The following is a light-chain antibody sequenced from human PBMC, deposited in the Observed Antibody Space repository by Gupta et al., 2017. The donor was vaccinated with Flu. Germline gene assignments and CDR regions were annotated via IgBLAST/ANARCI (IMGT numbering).Light chain of an antibody. CDR2: LGS. CDR1: QSLRQSTGYNY. Sequence: VTPGEPASISCRSSQSLRQSTGYNYLDGYVQKPGQSPQLLIYLGSTRASGVPDRFSGSGSGTDVTLKINRVEAEDVGVYFCMQALQTPLTFGGGTNVEIQ. V-gene: IGKV2-28*01. J-gene: IGKJ4*01. CDR3: MQALQTPLT.